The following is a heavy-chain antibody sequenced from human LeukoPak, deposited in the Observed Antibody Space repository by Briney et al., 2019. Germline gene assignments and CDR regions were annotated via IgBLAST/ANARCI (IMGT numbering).Heavy chain of an antibody. CDR1: GGSISSYY. CDR2: INHSGST. D-gene: IGHD3-10*01. Sequence: KPSETLSLTCTVSGGSISSYYWSWIRQPPGKGLEWIGEINHSGSTNYNPSLKSRVTISVDTSKNQFSLKLSSVTAADTAVYYCARVVRGYYGSGSRPFDYWGQGTLVTVSS. V-gene: IGHV4-34*01. CDR3: ARVVRGYYGSGSRPFDY. J-gene: IGHJ4*02.